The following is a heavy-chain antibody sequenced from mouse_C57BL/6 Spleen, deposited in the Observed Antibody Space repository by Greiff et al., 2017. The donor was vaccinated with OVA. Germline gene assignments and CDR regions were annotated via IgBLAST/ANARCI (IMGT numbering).Heavy chain of an antibody. V-gene: IGHV1-55*01. CDR1: GYTFTGYW. Sequence: QVQLQQPGAELVKPGASVKMSCKASGYTFTGYWITWVKQRPGQGLEWIGDIYPGSGSTNYNEKFKSKATLTVDTSSSTAYMQLSSLTSEDSAVYYCALIYDGYYWFAYWGQGTLVTVSA. CDR2: IYPGSGST. J-gene: IGHJ3*01. D-gene: IGHD2-3*01. CDR3: ALIYDGYYWFAY.